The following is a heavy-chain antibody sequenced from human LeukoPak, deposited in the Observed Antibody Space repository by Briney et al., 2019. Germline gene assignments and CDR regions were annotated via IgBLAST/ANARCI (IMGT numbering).Heavy chain of an antibody. CDR2: IYYSGST. Sequence: SETLSLTCTVSGGSISSSGYYWGWIRQPPGKGLEWIGSIYYSGSTYYNPSLKSRFTISVDTSKNQFSLKLSSVTAADTAVYYCARVLWFGEFPFYYYYYMDVWGKGTTVTISS. CDR1: GGSISSSGYY. D-gene: IGHD3-10*01. CDR3: ARVLWFGEFPFYYYYYMDV. V-gene: IGHV4-39*01. J-gene: IGHJ6*03.